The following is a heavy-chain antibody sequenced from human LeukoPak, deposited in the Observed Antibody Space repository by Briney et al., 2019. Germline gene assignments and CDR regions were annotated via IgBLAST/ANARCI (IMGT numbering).Heavy chain of an antibody. Sequence: KPSETLSLTCTVSGGSISSSSYYWGWIRQPPGKGLEWIGSIYYSGSTYYNPSLKSRVTISVDTSKNQFSLKLSSVTAADTAVYYCATNYYDSSGPTPGAFDIWGQGTMVTVSS. CDR2: IYYSGST. CDR1: GGSISSSSYY. J-gene: IGHJ3*02. CDR3: ATNYYDSSGPTPGAFDI. V-gene: IGHV4-39*07. D-gene: IGHD3-22*01.